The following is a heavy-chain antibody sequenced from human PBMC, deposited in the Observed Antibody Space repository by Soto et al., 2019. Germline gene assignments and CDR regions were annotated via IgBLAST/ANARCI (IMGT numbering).Heavy chain of an antibody. CDR1: GFTFSSYA. D-gene: IGHD2-2*01. CDR2: ISYDGSNK. Sequence: QVQLVESGGGVVQPGRSLRLSCAASGFTFSSYAMHWVRQAPGKGLELVAVISYDGSNKYYADSVKGRFTISRDNSKNTLYLQMTSLRPEDTAVYYGARDPMETNAVSKGPSSSVSGQYYYYGMDVWGQGTTVTVSS. J-gene: IGHJ6*02. CDR3: ARDPMETNAVSKGPSSSVSGQYYYYGMDV. V-gene: IGHV3-30-3*01.